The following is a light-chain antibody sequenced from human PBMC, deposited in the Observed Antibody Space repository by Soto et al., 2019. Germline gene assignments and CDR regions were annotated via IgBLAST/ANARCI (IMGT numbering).Light chain of an antibody. CDR1: QSVGGD. Sequence: IVMTQSPATLSVSPGERAILSCRSSQSVGGDLAWYQRKPGQAPRLLIYGASSRAPGIPTRFSGSGSGTEFTLTISSLQSEDFAVYFCQQYNKWPPWTFGHGTKVDIK. J-gene: IGKJ1*01. V-gene: IGKV3-15*01. CDR2: GAS. CDR3: QQYNKWPPWT.